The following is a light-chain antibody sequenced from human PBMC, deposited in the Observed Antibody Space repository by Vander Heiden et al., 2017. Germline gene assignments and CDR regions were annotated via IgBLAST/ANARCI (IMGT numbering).Light chain of an antibody. CDR1: QSISSW. CDR3: QQHNSYSPHT. Sequence: DIQMTQSPSTLSASVGDRVTITCRASQSISSWLAWYQQKPGNAPKLLIYKASSLESGVPSRFRGSGYGKEFTLTISSLQPDDFAAYYCQQHNSYSPHTFGQGTKLEIK. V-gene: IGKV1-5*03. CDR2: KAS. J-gene: IGKJ2*01.